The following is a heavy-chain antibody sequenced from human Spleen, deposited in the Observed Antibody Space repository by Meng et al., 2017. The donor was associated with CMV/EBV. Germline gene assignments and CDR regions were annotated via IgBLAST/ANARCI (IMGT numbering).Heavy chain of an antibody. D-gene: IGHD3-16*01. CDR3: ARDREFQFGWFDP. CDR1: GYTFNNYG. J-gene: IGHJ5*02. CDR2: ISTKNDKT. Sequence: ASVKVSCKALGYTFNNYGISWVRQAPGQGLEWMGWISTKNDKTRYAEKVQGRVTMTTDTSTATAYMELRSLRPDDTAVYYCARDREFQFGWFDPWGQGTLVTVSS. V-gene: IGHV1-18*01.